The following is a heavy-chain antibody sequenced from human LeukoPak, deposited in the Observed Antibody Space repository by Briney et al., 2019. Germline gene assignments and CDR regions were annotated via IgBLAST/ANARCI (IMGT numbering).Heavy chain of an antibody. D-gene: IGHD3-3*01. CDR1: GFTFSSYA. Sequence: PGGSLRLSCSASGFTFSSYAMHWVRQAPGKGLEHVSAISCSGGSTYYADSVKGRFTISRDNSKNTLYLQMSSLRAEGTAVYYCVPITVFGVVITALGYWGQGTLVTVS. CDR2: ISCSGGST. J-gene: IGHJ4*02. V-gene: IGHV3-64D*09. CDR3: VPITVFGVVITALGY.